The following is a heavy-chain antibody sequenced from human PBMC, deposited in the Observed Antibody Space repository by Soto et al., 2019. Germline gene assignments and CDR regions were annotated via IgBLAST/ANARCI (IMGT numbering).Heavy chain of an antibody. V-gene: IGHV4-4*07. J-gene: IGHJ6*02. CDR3: ARDMGVFGGIDG. D-gene: IGHD3-10*01. CDR2: IYHTGSI. Sequence: PSDPLSLTCPVSGGSIPSYYWSWIRQSAGKGLEWIGRIYHTGSINYNPSLQSRVTMSVDTSKNQVSLKLTSVTAADAAVYYCARDMGVFGGIDGWGQGTTVA. CDR1: GGSIPSYY.